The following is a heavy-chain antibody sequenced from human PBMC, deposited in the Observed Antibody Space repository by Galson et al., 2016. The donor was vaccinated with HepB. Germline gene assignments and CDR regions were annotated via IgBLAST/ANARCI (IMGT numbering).Heavy chain of an antibody. J-gene: IGHJ1*01. CDR1: GFTFNYYA. CDR2: ISSSTIYI. V-gene: IGHV3-21*01. Sequence: SLRLSCAASGFTFNYYAMSWVRQAPGKGLEWVSSISSSTIYIYYADSVKGRFTISRDNAKNSLYLQMNSLRDEDTAVYYCATDRRSIFGAVTEYFQHWGQGTLVTVSS. CDR3: ATDRRSIFGAVTEYFQH. D-gene: IGHD3-3*01.